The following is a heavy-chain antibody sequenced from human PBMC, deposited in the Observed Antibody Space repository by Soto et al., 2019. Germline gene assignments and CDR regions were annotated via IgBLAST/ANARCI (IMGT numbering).Heavy chain of an antibody. CDR3: GRLDSSYYFDY. D-gene: IGHD3-22*01. CDR1: GYTFTTYW. J-gene: IGHJ4*02. CDR2: IYPGDSDT. V-gene: IGHV5-51*01. Sequence: ISCKGSGYTFTTYWIGWVRQMPGKGLEWMGIIYPGDSDTTYSPSFQGQVTISADKSISTAYLQWNSLKASDSAMYYCGRLDSSYYFDYWGQGTLVTVFS.